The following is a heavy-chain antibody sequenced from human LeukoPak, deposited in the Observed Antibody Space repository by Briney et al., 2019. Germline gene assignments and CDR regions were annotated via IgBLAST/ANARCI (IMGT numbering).Heavy chain of an antibody. Sequence: SGGSLRRSCAASGFTFSSYAMSWVRQAPGKGLEWVSTISGSGGSTYYADSVRGRFTISRDNSKNTLYLQMNSLRAEDTAVYYCAKEPPYSSGWYLFWNYFDYWGQGTLVTVSS. J-gene: IGHJ4*02. D-gene: IGHD6-19*01. CDR2: ISGSGGST. CDR3: AKEPPYSSGWYLFWNYFDY. CDR1: GFTFSSYA. V-gene: IGHV3-23*01.